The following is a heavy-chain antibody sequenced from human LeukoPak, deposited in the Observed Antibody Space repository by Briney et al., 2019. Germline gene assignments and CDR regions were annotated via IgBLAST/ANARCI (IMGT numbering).Heavy chain of an antibody. J-gene: IGHJ4*02. CDR2: IWYGGSNK. Sequence: SGGSLRLSCVASGFTFSTYGMHWVRQAPGKGLEWVAVIWYGGSNKYYADSVKGRFTISRDNSKNTLYLQMNSLRAEDTAVYYCAKDSAADYWGQGTLVTVSS. D-gene: IGHD6-13*01. CDR1: GFTFSTYG. V-gene: IGHV3-30*02. CDR3: AKDSAADY.